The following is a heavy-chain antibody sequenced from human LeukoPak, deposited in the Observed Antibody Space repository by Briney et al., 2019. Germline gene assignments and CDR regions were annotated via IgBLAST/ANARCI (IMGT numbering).Heavy chain of an antibody. CDR1: GFTFSSYS. J-gene: IGHJ6*02. V-gene: IGHV3-48*02. D-gene: IGHD6-6*01. CDR2: ISSSSSTI. Sequence: GGSLRLSWAASGFTFSSYSMNWVRQAPGKGLEWVSYISSSSSTIYYADSVKGRFTISRDNAKNSLYLQMNSLRDEDTAVYYCASFFEYSSSSRAYYYYGMDVWGQGTTVTVSS. CDR3: ASFFEYSSSSRAYYYYGMDV.